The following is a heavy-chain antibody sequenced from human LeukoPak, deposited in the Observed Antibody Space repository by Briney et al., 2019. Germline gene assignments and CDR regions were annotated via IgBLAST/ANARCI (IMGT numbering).Heavy chain of an antibody. D-gene: IGHD3-22*01. J-gene: IGHJ5*02. Sequence: AGGSLRLSCAASGFTLSTYWMSWVRQAPGKGLEWVSSISSSSSYIYYADSVKGRFTISRDNAKNSLYLQMNSLRAEDTAVYYCARDGNEGDYYDSSGHTPWGQGTLVTVSS. CDR1: GFTLSTYW. CDR2: ISSSSSYI. V-gene: IGHV3-21*01. CDR3: ARDGNEGDYYDSSGHTP.